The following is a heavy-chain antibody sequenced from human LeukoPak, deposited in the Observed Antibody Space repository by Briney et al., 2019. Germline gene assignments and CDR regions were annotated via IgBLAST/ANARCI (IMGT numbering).Heavy chain of an antibody. Sequence: GGSLRLSCVASEFTFSTYWMSWVRQAPGKGLECVANINQDGSDKYYVDSVKGRLTISRDNAKKSLYLQMNSLRVEDTAVYYCTSDHFTISAYDAFNIWGQGTVVTVSS. V-gene: IGHV3-7*01. D-gene: IGHD3-3*02. CDR1: EFTFSTYW. CDR3: TSDHFTISAYDAFNI. CDR2: INQDGSDK. J-gene: IGHJ3*02.